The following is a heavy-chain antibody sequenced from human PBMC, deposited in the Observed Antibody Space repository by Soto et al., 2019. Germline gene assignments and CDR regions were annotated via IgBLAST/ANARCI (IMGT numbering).Heavy chain of an antibody. Sequence: EVQLVESGGGVVRPGGSLRLSCAASGFTFDDYGMSWVRQAPGKGLEWVSGINWNGGSTGYADSVKGRFTISRDNAKNSLYLQMNSLRAEDTALYYCARVSEDCTNGVCYGPTHYFDYWGQGTLVTVSS. CDR3: ARVSEDCTNGVCYGPTHYFDY. D-gene: IGHD2-8*01. V-gene: IGHV3-20*04. J-gene: IGHJ4*02. CDR1: GFTFDDYG. CDR2: INWNGGST.